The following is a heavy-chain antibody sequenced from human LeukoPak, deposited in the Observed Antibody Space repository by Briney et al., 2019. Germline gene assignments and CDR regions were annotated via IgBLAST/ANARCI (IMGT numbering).Heavy chain of an antibody. D-gene: IGHD6-13*01. Sequence: SETLSLTCTVSGGSISSYYWSWIRQPPGKGLEWIGEINHSGSTNYNPSLKSRVTISVDTSKNQFSLKLSSVTAADTAVYYCARLEKLAVDYWGQGTLVTVSS. CDR3: ARLEKLAVDY. V-gene: IGHV4-34*01. CDR2: INHSGST. CDR1: GGSISSYY. J-gene: IGHJ4*02.